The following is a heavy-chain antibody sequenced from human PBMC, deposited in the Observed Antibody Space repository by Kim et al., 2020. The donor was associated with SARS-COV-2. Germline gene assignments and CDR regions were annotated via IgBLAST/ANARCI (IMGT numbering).Heavy chain of an antibody. V-gene: IGHV1-69*04. J-gene: IGHJ6*02. Sequence: KFQGRVTITADNSTSTAYMELSSLRSEDTAVYYCAREGSRGYRYYYGMDVWGQGTTVTVSS. CDR3: AREGSRGYRYYYGMDV. D-gene: IGHD5-12*01.